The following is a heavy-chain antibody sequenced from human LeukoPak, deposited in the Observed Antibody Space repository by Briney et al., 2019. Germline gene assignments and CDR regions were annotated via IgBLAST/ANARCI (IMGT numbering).Heavy chain of an antibody. D-gene: IGHD3-22*01. CDR1: GGSISNKY. CDR2: IYDSGST. Sequence: PSETLSLTCTVSGGSISNKYWSWIRQPPGKGLEWIGYIYDSGSTNYNPSLKSRVTISVDTSKNQFSLKLSSVTAADTAVYYCACLTTADAFDIWGQGTMVTVSS. V-gene: IGHV4-59*01. CDR3: ACLTTADAFDI. J-gene: IGHJ3*02.